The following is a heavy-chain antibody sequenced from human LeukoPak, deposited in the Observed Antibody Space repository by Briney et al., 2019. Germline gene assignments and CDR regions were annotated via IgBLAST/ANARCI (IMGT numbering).Heavy chain of an antibody. Sequence: PGGSLRLSCAASGFTMSNYGVSWVRQAPGKGLEWVSGIRSAVDTTHYAASVKGRFTISRDFSKNTVFLHMNSLRAEDTAMYYCARGDDSGYYDYFDYWGQGALVTVSS. CDR3: ARGDDSGYYDYFDY. J-gene: IGHJ4*02. D-gene: IGHD3-22*01. V-gene: IGHV3-23*01. CDR1: GFTMSNYG. CDR2: IRSAVDTT.